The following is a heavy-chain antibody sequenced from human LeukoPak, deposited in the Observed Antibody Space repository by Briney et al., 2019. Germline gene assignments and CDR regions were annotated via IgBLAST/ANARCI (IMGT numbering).Heavy chain of an antibody. V-gene: IGHV3-30*02. CDR3: AQDGQGGYEIDYYYYMAV. CDR2: IRFDGSNT. J-gene: IGHJ6*03. CDR1: EFTLRNYG. Sequence: GGSLRLSCAASEFTLRNYGMHWVRQAPGKGLEWVAFIRFDGSNTYYADSVKGRFTISRDISKSTLYLQMNTLRGEDTAVYYCAQDGQGGYEIDYYYYMAVWGKGTTVTISS. D-gene: IGHD5-12*01.